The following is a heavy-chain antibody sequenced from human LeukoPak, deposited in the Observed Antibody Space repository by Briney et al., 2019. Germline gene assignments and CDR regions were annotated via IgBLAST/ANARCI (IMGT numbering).Heavy chain of an antibody. CDR1: GGSISSYY. D-gene: IGHD1-26*01. Sequence: SGTLSLTCTVSGGSISSYYWSWIRQPPGKGLEWIGYIYYSGGTNYNPSLKSRVTISVDTSKNQFSLRLSSVTAADTAVYYCARGTSSGSPEGFDPWGQGTLVTVSS. CDR2: IYYSGGT. CDR3: ARGTSSGSPEGFDP. J-gene: IGHJ5*02. V-gene: IGHV4-59*01.